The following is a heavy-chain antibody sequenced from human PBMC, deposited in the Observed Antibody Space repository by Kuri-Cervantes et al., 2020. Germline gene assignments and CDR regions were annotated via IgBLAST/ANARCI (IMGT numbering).Heavy chain of an antibody. V-gene: IGHV1-24*01. D-gene: IGHD6-6*01. CDR2: FDPEDGET. J-gene: IGHJ1*01. Sequence: ASVKVSCKASGYTFTSYAMHWVRQAPGKGLEWMGGFDPEDGETIYAQKFQGRVTITADESTSTAYMEQSSLRSEDTAVNYCASPAAIEARPEYFQHWGQGTLVTVSS. CDR3: ASPAAIEARPEYFQH. CDR1: GYTFTSYA.